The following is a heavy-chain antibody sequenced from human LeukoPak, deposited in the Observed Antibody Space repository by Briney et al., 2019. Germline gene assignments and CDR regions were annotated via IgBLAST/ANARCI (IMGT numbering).Heavy chain of an antibody. CDR2: IYHSGTT. CDR3: VRGRYSSGWFKDKNWFDP. V-gene: IGHV4-30-4*07. CDR1: GVAISRGGYA. Sequence: SETLSLTCAVSGVAISRGGYAWNWIRQPPGKGLEWIAYIYHSGTTYYNPSLKNRATISVDTSKNQLSLKLSSVTAADTAVYYCVRGRYSSGWFKDKNWFDPWGQGIPVTVSS. J-gene: IGHJ5*02. D-gene: IGHD6-19*01.